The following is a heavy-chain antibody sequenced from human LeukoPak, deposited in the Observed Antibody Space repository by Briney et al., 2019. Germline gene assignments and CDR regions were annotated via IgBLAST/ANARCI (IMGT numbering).Heavy chain of an antibody. Sequence: SETLSLTCAVYGGSFSGYYWSWIRQPPGKGLEWIGEINHSGSTNYNPSLKSRVTISVDTSKNQFSLKLSSVTAADTAVYYCAAYCSSTSCIYYFDYWGQGTLVTVSS. CDR2: INHSGST. V-gene: IGHV4-34*01. CDR3: AAYCSSTSCIYYFDY. J-gene: IGHJ4*02. D-gene: IGHD2-2*01. CDR1: GGSFSGYY.